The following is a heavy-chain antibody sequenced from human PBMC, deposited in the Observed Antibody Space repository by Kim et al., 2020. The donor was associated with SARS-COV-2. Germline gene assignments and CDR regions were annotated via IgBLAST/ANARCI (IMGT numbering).Heavy chain of an antibody. V-gene: IGHV4-31*03. J-gene: IGHJ3*02. CDR3: ARVGSDCGGDCSDAFDI. CDR2: IYYSGST. Sequence: SETLSLPCTVSGGSISSGGYYWSWIRQHPGKGLEWIGYIYYSGSTYYNPSLKRRVTISVDTSKNQFSLKLISVTAAATAVYYCARVGSDCGGDCSDAFDIWGQGTMVTVSS. CDR1: GGSISSGGYY. D-gene: IGHD2-21*02.